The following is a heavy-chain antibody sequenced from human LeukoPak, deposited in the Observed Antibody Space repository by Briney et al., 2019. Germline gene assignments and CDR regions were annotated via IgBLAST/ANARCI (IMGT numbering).Heavy chain of an antibody. J-gene: IGHJ6*03. CDR3: ARNGDSSMGVRPLIYYYYYMDV. CDR1: GGSISSYY. CDR2: IYYSGST. D-gene: IGHD4-17*01. Sequence: TSETLSLTCTVSGGSISSYYWSWIRQPPGKGLEWIGYIYYSGSTNYNPSLKSRVTISVDTSKNQFSLKPSSVTAADTAVYYCARNGDSSMGVRPLIYYYYYMDVWGKGTTVTISS. V-gene: IGHV4-59*01.